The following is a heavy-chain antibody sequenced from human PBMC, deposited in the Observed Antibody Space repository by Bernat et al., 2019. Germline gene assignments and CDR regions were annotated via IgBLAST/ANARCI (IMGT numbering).Heavy chain of an antibody. Sequence: EVQLVESGGGLVQPGGSLRLSCSASGFTFSSYWMHWVRQAPGKGLVWVSRINSDGRSTSYADSVKGRFTLSRDNAKNTLHLQMNSLRAEDTAVYYCARDGGATIHLDYWGQGTLAAVSP. D-gene: IGHD1-26*01. CDR3: ARDGGATIHLDY. CDR2: INSDGRST. J-gene: IGHJ4*02. CDR1: GFTFSSYW. V-gene: IGHV3-74*01.